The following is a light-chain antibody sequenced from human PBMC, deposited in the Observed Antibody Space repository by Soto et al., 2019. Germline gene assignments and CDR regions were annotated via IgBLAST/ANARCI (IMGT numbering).Light chain of an antibody. CDR3: CSYAGSSTLV. V-gene: IGLV2-23*01. CDR1: SSDVGSYKF. Sequence: QSALTQPASVSGSPGQSITISCTGTSSDVGSYKFVSWYQHHPGKAPKLMIYEGSKRASGVSYRFSGSKSGNTASLTISGLQAEDEADYYCCSYAGSSTLVFGGGTKVTVL. J-gene: IGLJ2*01. CDR2: EGS.